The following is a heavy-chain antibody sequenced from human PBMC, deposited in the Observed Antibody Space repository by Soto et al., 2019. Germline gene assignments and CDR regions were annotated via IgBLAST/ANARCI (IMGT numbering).Heavy chain of an antibody. CDR1: GFTFSSYA. D-gene: IGHD3-3*01. CDR2: ISYDGSNK. V-gene: IGHV3-30-3*01. J-gene: IGHJ4*02. Sequence: GGSLRLSCAASGFTFSSYAMHWVRQAPGKGLEWVAVISYDGSNKYYADSVKGRFTISRDNSKNTLYLQMNSLRAEDTAVYYCARVLRFFGADYWGQGTLVTVSS. CDR3: ARVLRFFGADY.